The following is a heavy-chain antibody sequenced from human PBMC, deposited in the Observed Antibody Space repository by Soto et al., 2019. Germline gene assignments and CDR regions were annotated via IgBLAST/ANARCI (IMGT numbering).Heavy chain of an antibody. V-gene: IGHV1-69*01. CDR2: NIPIFGRA. CDR3: ARHAVYDSALFDY. Sequence: QVQLVQSGAGGKKPGSSVTVSCKASGGTFSSYAIRWVRQAPGQWLEWMGGNIPIFGRANYAQKFQGRVTITADESTSTAYMELSSLRSEDTAVYYCARHAVYDSALFDYWVQGTLVTVS. CDR1: GGTFSSYA. D-gene: IGHD3-16*01. J-gene: IGHJ4*02.